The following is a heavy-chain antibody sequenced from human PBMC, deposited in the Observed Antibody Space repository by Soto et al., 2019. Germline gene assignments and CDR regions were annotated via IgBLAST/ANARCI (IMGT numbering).Heavy chain of an antibody. CDR3: ARVRQGCSANNCYFDT. V-gene: IGHV4-4*02. Sequence: SETLSLTCTLSGGSVRAPDWWNWVRQSPDKGLEWIAEVHISGHSNYNPSLRSRVSVSIDSSKNQFYLNLNSVTAADTAIYYCARVRQGCSANNCYFDTWGQGTQVTVSS. CDR2: VHISGHS. D-gene: IGHD1-1*01. CDR1: GGSVRAPDW. J-gene: IGHJ5*01.